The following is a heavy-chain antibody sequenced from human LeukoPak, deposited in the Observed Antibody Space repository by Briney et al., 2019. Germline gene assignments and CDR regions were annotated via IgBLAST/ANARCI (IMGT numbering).Heavy chain of an antibody. D-gene: IGHD3-3*01. J-gene: IGHJ4*02. CDR1: GLTFSTYS. CDR2: ISSSSTYI. Sequence: GGSLRLSCAASGLTFSTYSMNWVRQARGKGLEWVSSISSSSTYIFYADSLKGRFTISRDNDKNSLYLQVNSLRAEDTAVYYCARHGLGFLEWTIDYWGQGTLVTVSS. CDR3: ARHGLGFLEWTIDY. V-gene: IGHV3-21*01.